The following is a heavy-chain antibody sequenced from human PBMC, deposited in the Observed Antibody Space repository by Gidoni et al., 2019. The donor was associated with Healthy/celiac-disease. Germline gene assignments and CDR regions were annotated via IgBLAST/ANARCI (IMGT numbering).Heavy chain of an antibody. V-gene: IGHV4-39*01. CDR3: AGTVTTTRPLYYYYGMDV. J-gene: IGHJ6*02. Sequence: GKGLEWIGSIYYSGSTYYNPPLKSRVTISVDTSKNQFSLKLSSVTAADTAVYYCAGTVTTTRPLYYYYGMDVWGQGTTVTVSS. CDR2: IYYSGST. D-gene: IGHD4-17*01.